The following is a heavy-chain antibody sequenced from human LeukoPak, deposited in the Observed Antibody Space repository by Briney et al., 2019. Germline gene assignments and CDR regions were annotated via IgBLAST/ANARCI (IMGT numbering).Heavy chain of an antibody. Sequence: SETLSLTCSVSGYSISSGYYWGWIRQPPGKGLEWIGSIYHGRNTYYNPSLKSRVTISVDTSKNQFSLKLSSVTAADTAVYYCAREGGSSSSEVYWGQGTLVTVSS. V-gene: IGHV4-38-2*02. CDR1: GYSISSGYY. D-gene: IGHD6-6*01. CDR3: AREGGSSSSEVY. CDR2: IYHGRNT. J-gene: IGHJ4*02.